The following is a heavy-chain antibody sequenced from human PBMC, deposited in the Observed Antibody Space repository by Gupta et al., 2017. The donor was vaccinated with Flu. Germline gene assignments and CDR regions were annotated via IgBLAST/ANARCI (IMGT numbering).Heavy chain of an antibody. CDR1: GYTFTSYY. D-gene: IGHD6-13*01. CDR3: ARGDEIAAAGTGVFDY. J-gene: IGHJ4*02. Sequence: QVQLVQSGAEVKKPGASVKFSCKASGYTFTSYYMHWVRQAPGQGLELMGIIKPSGGSTSYAKKFQGRVTMTRDTSTSTVYMELSSLRSEDTAVYYCARGDEIAAAGTGVFDYWGQGTLVTGSS. CDR2: IKPSGGST. V-gene: IGHV1-46*01.